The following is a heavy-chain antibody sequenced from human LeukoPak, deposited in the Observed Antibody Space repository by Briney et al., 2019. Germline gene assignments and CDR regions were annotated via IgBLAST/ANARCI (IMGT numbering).Heavy chain of an antibody. Sequence: SVKVSCTASGGTFSSYAISWVRQAPGQGLEWMGGIIPIFGTANYAQKFQGRVTITADESTSTAYMELSSLRSEDTAVYYCARNAVPDRPFSGMDVWGKGTTVTVSS. V-gene: IGHV1-69*13. D-gene: IGHD2-2*01. CDR2: IIPIFGTA. J-gene: IGHJ6*04. CDR3: ARNAVPDRPFSGMDV. CDR1: GGTFSSYA.